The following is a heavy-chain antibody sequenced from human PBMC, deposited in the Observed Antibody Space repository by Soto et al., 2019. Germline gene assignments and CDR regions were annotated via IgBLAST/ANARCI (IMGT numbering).Heavy chain of an antibody. CDR1: GFTFSSYS. CDR2: ISSSSSTI. CDR3: AREGGSLNWFDP. J-gene: IGHJ5*02. D-gene: IGHD1-26*01. V-gene: IGHV3-48*02. Sequence: EVQLVESGGGLVQPGGSLRLSCAASGFTFSSYSMNWVRQAPGKGLEWVSYISSSSSTIYYADSVKGRFTISRDNAKNSLYLKMTSLRDEETAVYYCAREGGSLNWFDPWGQGTLVTVSS.